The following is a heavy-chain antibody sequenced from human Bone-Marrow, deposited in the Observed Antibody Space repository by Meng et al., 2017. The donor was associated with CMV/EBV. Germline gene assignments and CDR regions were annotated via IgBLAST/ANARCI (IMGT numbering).Heavy chain of an antibody. Sequence: GGSLRLSCTASGFTFGDYAMSWVRQAPGKGLEWVGFIRSKAYGGTTEYAASVTGRFTISRDDSKSIAYLQMNSLKTEDTAVYYCTRAGWELLLDYWGQGTRVTGSS. CDR3: TRAGWELLLDY. D-gene: IGHD1-26*01. CDR2: IRSKAYGGTT. J-gene: IGHJ4*02. V-gene: IGHV3-49*04. CDR1: GFTFGDYA.